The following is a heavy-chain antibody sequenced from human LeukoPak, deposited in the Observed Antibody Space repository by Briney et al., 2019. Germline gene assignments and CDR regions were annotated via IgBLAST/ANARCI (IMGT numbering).Heavy chain of an antibody. Sequence: ASVKVSCKASGYTFTSYGISWVRQAPGQGLEWMRWISAYNGNTNYAQKLQGRVTMTTDTSTSTAYMELRSLRSDDTAVYYCARVDIVVVPAAKGPYYYYGMDVWGQGTTVTVSS. CDR1: GYTFTSYG. J-gene: IGHJ6*02. V-gene: IGHV1-18*01. CDR2: ISAYNGNT. D-gene: IGHD2-2*03. CDR3: ARVDIVVVPAAKGPYYYYGMDV.